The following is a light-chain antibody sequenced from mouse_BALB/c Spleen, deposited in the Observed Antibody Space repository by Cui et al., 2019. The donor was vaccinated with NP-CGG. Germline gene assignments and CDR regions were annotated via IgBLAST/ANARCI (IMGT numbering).Light chain of an antibody. Sequence: QAVLTQESALTTSPGETVTLTCRSSTGAVTTSNYANWVQEKPDHLFTGLIGGTNNRAPGVPARFSGSLIGDKAAPTITGAQTEDEAIYFCALWYSNHWVFGGGTKLTVL. CDR1: TGAVTTSNY. J-gene: IGLJ1*01. CDR2: GTN. CDR3: ALWYSNHWV. V-gene: IGLV1*01.